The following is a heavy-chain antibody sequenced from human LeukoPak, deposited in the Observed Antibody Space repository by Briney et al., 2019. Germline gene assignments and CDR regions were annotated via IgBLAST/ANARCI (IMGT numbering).Heavy chain of an antibody. D-gene: IGHD3-10*01. V-gene: IGHV4-39*07. Sequence: PSETLSLTCTVSGGSISSSSYYWGWIRQPPGKGLEWIGSIYYSGSTYYNPSLKSRVTISVDTSKNQFSLKLSSVTAADTAVYYCARGSRNRHYYGSGSTWFDPWGQGTLVTVSS. CDR1: GGSISSSSYY. CDR3: ARGSRNRHYYGSGSTWFDP. CDR2: IYYSGST. J-gene: IGHJ5*02.